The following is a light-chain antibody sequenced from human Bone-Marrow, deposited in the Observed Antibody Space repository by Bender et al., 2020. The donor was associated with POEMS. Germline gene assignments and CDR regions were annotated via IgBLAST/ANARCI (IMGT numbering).Light chain of an antibody. CDR2: DDR. CDR3: SSYAGSNNSV. CDR1: SIGSKN. V-gene: IGLV3-21*02. J-gene: IGLJ1*01. Sequence: SYVLTQPPSVSVAPGQTATITCGGDSIGSKNVHWYQQKPGQAPVLVVYDDRDRPSGIPERFSGSNSGNTATLTVSGLQAEDEADYYCSSYAGSNNSVFGTGTKVTVL.